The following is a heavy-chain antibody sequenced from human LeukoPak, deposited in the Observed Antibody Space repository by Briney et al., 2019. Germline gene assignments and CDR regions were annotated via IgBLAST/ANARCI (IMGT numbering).Heavy chain of an antibody. CDR3: ARPYRSGWYSDFDI. CDR2: IYYSGST. J-gene: IGHJ3*02. D-gene: IGHD6-19*01. V-gene: IGHV4-59*08. CDR1: GGSISSYY. Sequence: SETLSLTCTVSGGSISSYYWSWIRQPPGKGLEWIAYIYYSGSTNYNPSLKSRVTISVDTSKNQFSLKLSSVTAADTAVYYCARPYRSGWYSDFDIWGQGTMVTVSS.